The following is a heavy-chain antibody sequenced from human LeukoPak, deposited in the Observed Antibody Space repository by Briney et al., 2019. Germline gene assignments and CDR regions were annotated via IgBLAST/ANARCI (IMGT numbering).Heavy chain of an antibody. D-gene: IGHD2-2*01. Sequence: KPSETLSLTCTVSGGSISSYYWSWIRQPPGKGLEWIGYIYYSGSTNYNPSLKSRVTISVDTSKNKFSLKLSSVTAADTAVYYCARGFAADCSSTSCYAGGYYYYYYMDVWGKGTTVTVSS. CDR1: GGSISSYY. CDR3: ARGFAADCSSTSCYAGGYYYYYYMDV. CDR2: IYYSGST. J-gene: IGHJ6*03. V-gene: IGHV4-59*12.